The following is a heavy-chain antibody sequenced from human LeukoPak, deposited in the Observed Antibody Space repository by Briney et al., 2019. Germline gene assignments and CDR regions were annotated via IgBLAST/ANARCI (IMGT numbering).Heavy chain of an antibody. CDR1: GFTFSSYG. D-gene: IGHD5-12*01. J-gene: IGHJ4*02. Sequence: GESLTLSCAASGFTFSSYGMHWVRQAPGKGLEWVAVISYDGSNKYYADSVKGRFTISRDNSKNTLYLQMNSLRPQDTAAYYCAKVPAYSGYDYGDYFDYWGQGTLVTVSS. CDR2: ISYDGSNK. CDR3: AKVPAYSGYDYGDYFDY. V-gene: IGHV3-30*18.